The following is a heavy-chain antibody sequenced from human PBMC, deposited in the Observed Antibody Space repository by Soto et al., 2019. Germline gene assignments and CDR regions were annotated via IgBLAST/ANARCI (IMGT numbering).Heavy chain of an antibody. Sequence: SVKVSCKSSVGTFSSYAISLVRQAPGQGLEWMGGIIPIFGTANYAQKFQGRVTITADESTSTAYMELSSLRYEDTAVYYCARVRFDYGSGSFYYGMDVWGQGTTVTVSS. CDR1: VGTFSSYA. D-gene: IGHD3-10*01. CDR2: IIPIFGTA. V-gene: IGHV1-69*13. J-gene: IGHJ6*02. CDR3: ARVRFDYGSGSFYYGMDV.